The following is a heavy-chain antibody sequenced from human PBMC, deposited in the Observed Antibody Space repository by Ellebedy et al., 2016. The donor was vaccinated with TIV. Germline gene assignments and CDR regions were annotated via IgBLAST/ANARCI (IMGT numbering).Heavy chain of an antibody. CDR2: IYYSGST. CDR1: GGSISSSSYY. J-gene: IGHJ3*02. V-gene: IGHV4-39*01. Sequence: SETLSLXXTVSGGSISSSSYYWGWIRQPPGKGLEWIGSIYYSGSTYYNPSLKSRVTISVDTSKNQFSLKLSSVTAADTAVYYCARLTSTFPDAFDIWGQGTMVTVSS. D-gene: IGHD2-2*01. CDR3: ARLTSTFPDAFDI.